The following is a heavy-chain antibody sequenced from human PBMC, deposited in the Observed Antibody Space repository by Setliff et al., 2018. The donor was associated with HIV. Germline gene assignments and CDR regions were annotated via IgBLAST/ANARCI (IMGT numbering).Heavy chain of an antibody. V-gene: IGHV3-7*01. CDR2: VTPDGGDK. CDR1: GFMFGVDW. J-gene: IGHJ4*02. Sequence: PGGSLRLSCAASGFMFGVDWMSWVRQTPGKGLEWVASVTPDGGDKYYANSMRGRFTISRDNGKNAVYLQMNSLTAEDTALYYCVRDLARVIAHWGQGTLVTVS. CDR3: VRDLARVIAH. D-gene: IGHD2-21*01.